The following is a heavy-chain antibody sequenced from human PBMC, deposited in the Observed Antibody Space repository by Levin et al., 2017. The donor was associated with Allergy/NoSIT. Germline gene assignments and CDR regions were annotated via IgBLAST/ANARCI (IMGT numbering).Heavy chain of an antibody. V-gene: IGHV3-33*02. CDR2: IWIDGSDE. CDR1: GFNLSDYA. CDR3: ARVGAKGIGANDAFDL. Sequence: GGSLRLSCVASGFNLSDYAMHWVRQAPGKGLEWVSDIWIDGSDEYYVDSAKGRFTISRDPSTNTLYLQLGSLRVEDTAIYFCARVGAKGIGANDAFDLWGQGTMVTVSS. J-gene: IGHJ3*01. D-gene: IGHD2-15*01.